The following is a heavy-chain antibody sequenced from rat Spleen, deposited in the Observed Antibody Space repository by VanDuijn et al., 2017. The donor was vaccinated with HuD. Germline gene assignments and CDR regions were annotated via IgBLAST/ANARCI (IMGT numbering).Heavy chain of an antibody. J-gene: IGHJ2*01. D-gene: IGHD1-2*01. V-gene: IGHV5-29*01. CDR1: GFTFSNYG. CDR3: SRHTKIAAGDY. CDR2: ISYDGSST. Sequence: EVQLVESGGGLVQPGRSLKLSCAASGFTFSNYGMAWVRQAPTKGLEWVATISYDGSSTYYRDSVKGRFTISRDNAESTLYLQMDSLGSDDTATYYCSRHTKIAAGDYWGLGVMVTVSS.